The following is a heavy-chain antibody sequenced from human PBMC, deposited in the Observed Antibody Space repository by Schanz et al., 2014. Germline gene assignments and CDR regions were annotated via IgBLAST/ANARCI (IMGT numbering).Heavy chain of an antibody. CDR2: IDGEGGDT. D-gene: IGHD6-19*01. V-gene: IGHV3-74*01. CDR3: VRDERISSGVWFDP. CDR1: GFTFRNNW. Sequence: EVQLVESGGGLIQPGGSLRLSCGASGFTFRNNWMHWFRQGPGKGLSWVSRIDGEGGDTRYADSVKGRFTVFRDNARNMVFLQMNSLRVDDTGVYYCVRDERISSGVWFDPWGQGTLVTVSS. J-gene: IGHJ5*02.